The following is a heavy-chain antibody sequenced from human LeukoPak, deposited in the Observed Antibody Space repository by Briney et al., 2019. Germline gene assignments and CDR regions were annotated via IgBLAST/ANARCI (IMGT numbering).Heavy chain of an antibody. V-gene: IGHV4-39*07. CDR2: IYYSGST. D-gene: IGHD3-22*01. CDR1: GGSISSSSYY. J-gene: IGHJ4*02. CDR3: ARGEKYYYDSSGYYRYVFYFDY. Sequence: SETLSLTCTVSGGSISSSSYYWGWIRQPPGKGLEWIGSIYYSGSTYYNPSLKSRVTISVDTSKNQFSLKLSSVTAADTAVYYCARGEKYYYDSSGYYRYVFYFDYWGQGTLVTVSS.